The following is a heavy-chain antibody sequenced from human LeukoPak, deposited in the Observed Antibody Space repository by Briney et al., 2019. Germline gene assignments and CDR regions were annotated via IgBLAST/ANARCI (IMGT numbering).Heavy chain of an antibody. D-gene: IGHD4-17*01. J-gene: IGHJ4*02. CDR2: LYSGGIT. CDR3: ATDYGDPYYFDY. V-gene: IGHV4-31*03. CDR1: GGSISSGGYY. Sequence: SQTLSLTCTVSGGSISSGGYYWSWIRQHPGRGLECIYNLYSGGITYYHPSLKSRVTISVETSKNQFSLKLSSVTAADTAVYYCATDYGDPYYFDYWGQGTLVTVSS.